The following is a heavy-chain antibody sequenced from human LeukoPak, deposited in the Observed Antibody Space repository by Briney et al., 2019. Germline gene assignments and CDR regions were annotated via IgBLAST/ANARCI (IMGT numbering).Heavy chain of an antibody. D-gene: IGHD5-18*01. V-gene: IGHV4-39*01. J-gene: IGHJ5*02. CDR1: GGSISSSSYY. CDR3: ARHYSRDTFDP. CDR2: IYYSGST. Sequence: PSETLSLTCTVSGGSISSSSYYWGWIRQPPGKGLEWIGSIYYSGSTYYNPSLKSRVTISVDTSKNQFSLKLSSVTAADTAVYYCARHYSRDTFDPWGQGTLVTVSS.